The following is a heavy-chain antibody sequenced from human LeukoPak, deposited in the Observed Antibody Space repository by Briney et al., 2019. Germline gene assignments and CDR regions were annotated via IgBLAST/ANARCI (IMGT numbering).Heavy chain of an antibody. Sequence: GSLRLSCAASGFTFSSYGMHWVRRAPGKGLEWVAVIWYDGSNKYYADSVKGRFTISRDNSKNTLYLQMNSLRAEDTAVYYCARGGGRGYCSSTSCSSFDYWGQGTLVTVSS. V-gene: IGHV3-33*01. CDR2: IWYDGSNK. J-gene: IGHJ4*02. CDR1: GFTFSSYG. CDR3: ARGGGRGYCSSTSCSSFDY. D-gene: IGHD2-2*01.